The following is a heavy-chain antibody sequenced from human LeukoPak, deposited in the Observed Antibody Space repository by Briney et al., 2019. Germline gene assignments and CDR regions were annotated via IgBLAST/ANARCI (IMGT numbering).Heavy chain of an antibody. CDR1: GVSFSSYY. CDR3: AVGFGELFYGLLDY. Sequence: KPSETLSLTCAVYGVSFSSYYWSWLRQPPGKGREWLGYIYYRGSTNYNPSLKSRVTISVDTSKNQFSLKLSSVTAADAAVSYCAVGFGELFYGLLDYWGQGTLVTVSS. D-gene: IGHD3-10*01. CDR2: IYYRGST. V-gene: IGHV4-59*01. J-gene: IGHJ4*02.